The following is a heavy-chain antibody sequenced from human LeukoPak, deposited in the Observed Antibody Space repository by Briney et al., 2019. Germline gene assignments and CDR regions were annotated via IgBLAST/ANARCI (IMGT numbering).Heavy chain of an antibody. J-gene: IGHJ3*02. CDR3: ASNVPAAAGDAFDI. Sequence: ASVKVSCKASGYTLTGYYMHWVRLAPGQGLEWMGWINPSSGDTNYAQKFQGRVTMTRDTSISTAYMELSRLRSEDTAVYYCASNVPAAAGDAFDIWGQGTMVTVSS. V-gene: IGHV1-2*02. CDR2: INPSSGDT. D-gene: IGHD2-2*01. CDR1: GYTLTGYY.